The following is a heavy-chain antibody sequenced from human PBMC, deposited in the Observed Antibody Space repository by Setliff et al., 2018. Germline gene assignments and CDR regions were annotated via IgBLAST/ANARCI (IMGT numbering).Heavy chain of an antibody. Sequence: SETLSLTCTVYGGSFSDYYWGWIRQPPGKGLEWIAGINHSGSTNYNPSLKSRVTISVDTSRNQFSLKLSSVTAADTAVYYCARGRMRGSCSGPSCTYDPFDIWGQGTPVTVSS. CDR3: ARGRMRGSCSGPSCTYDPFDI. CDR1: GGSFSDYY. J-gene: IGHJ3*02. D-gene: IGHD2-2*01. V-gene: IGHV4-34*01. CDR2: INHSGST.